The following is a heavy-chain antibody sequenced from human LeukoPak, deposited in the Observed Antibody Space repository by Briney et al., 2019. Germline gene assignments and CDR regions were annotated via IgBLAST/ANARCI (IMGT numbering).Heavy chain of an antibody. CDR3: ARALGSPDYYDSSGYKSYYYYGMDV. Sequence: SETLSLTCAVSGGSISSSNWWSWVRQPPGKGLEWIGEIYHSGSTNYNPSLKSRVTISVDKSKNQFSLKLSSVTAADTAVYYCARALGSPDYYDSSGYKSYYYYGMDVWGQGTTVTVSS. D-gene: IGHD3-22*01. CDR1: GGSISSSNW. J-gene: IGHJ6*02. CDR2: IYHSGST. V-gene: IGHV4-4*02.